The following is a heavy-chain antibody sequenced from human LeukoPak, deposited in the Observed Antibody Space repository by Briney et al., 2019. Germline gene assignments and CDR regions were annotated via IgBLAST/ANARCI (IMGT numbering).Heavy chain of an antibody. J-gene: IGHJ5*02. CDR3: ARVTGEDIVVVPAAVRFDP. CDR1: GGSFSGCY. D-gene: IGHD2-2*01. V-gene: IGHV4-34*01. Sequence: PSETLSLTCAVYGGSFSGCYWSWIRQPPGKGLEWIGEINHSGSTNYNPSLKSRVTISVDTSKNQFSLKLSSVTAADTAVYYCARVTGEDIVVVPAAVRFDPWGQGTLVTVSS. CDR2: INHSGST.